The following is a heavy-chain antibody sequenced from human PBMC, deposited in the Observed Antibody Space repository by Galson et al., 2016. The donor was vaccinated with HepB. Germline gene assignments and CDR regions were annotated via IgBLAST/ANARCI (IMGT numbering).Heavy chain of an antibody. V-gene: IGHV4-39*01. J-gene: IGHJ5*02. CDR1: RGSISSSSYY. CDR3: ARRALEVQLWRGNWFDP. D-gene: IGHD5-24*01. Sequence: ETLSLTCTVSRGSISSSSYYWAWIRQPPGKGLEWIGNIFYSGTTYYNPSLQSRVTISADRSKNLFSLKLSSVTAADTAIYYCARRALEVQLWRGNWFDPWGQGTLVTVSS. CDR2: IFYSGTT.